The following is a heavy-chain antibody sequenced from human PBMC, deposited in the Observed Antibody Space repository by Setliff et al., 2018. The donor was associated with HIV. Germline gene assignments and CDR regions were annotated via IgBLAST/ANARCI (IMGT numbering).Heavy chain of an antibody. CDR3: ARVKYSYAQGFYYGMDV. D-gene: IGHD5-18*01. V-gene: IGHV4-59*11. CDR1: GGSISSHY. CDR2: IYSSGST. Sequence: ASETLSLTCTVSGGSISSHYWSWIRQPPGKGPEWIGSIYSSGSTNYNPSLKSRVTMSVDTSKNQFSLKLRSVTAADTAVFYCARVKYSYAQGFYYGMDVWGQGTTVTVSS. J-gene: IGHJ6*02.